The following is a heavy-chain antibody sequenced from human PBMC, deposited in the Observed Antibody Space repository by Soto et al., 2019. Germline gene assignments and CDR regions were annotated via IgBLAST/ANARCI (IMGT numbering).Heavy chain of an antibody. Sequence: PSETLSLTCTFSCGSIINYFCIWIRQPAGKGLEWIARIDNSGSTNYNLSLKRRITMSADTSRNQFSLKLNSVTAADTAVDYCARGGQDFWSGPFDYWGQGALVTVSS. V-gene: IGHV4-4*07. D-gene: IGHD3-3*01. CDR2: IDNSGST. J-gene: IGHJ4*02. CDR3: ARGGQDFWSGPFDY. CDR1: CGSIINYF.